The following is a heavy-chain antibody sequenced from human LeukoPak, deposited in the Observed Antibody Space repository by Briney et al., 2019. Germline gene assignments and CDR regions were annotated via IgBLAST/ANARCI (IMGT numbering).Heavy chain of an antibody. CDR1: GFTFSSYS. V-gene: IGHV3-30*03. J-gene: IGHJ4*02. Sequence: GGSLRLSCAASGFTFSSYSMHWVRQAPGKRLEWLAVILYDGSMQYYAESMKGRLTISRDNSRNTVYMQMSSLRTEDTAVYYCARDPRGPTTYDSSARDSLDYWGQGTLVTVSS. D-gene: IGHD3-22*01. CDR2: ILYDGSMQ. CDR3: ARDPRGPTTYDSSARDSLDY.